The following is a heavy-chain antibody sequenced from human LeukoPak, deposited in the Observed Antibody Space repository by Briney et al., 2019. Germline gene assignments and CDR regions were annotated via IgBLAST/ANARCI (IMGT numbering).Heavy chain of an antibody. CDR2: IYYSGST. V-gene: IGHV4-59*08. CDR1: GGSIGSYY. Sequence: SETLSLTCTVSGGSIGSYYWSWIRQPPGKGLEWIGYIYYSGSTNYNPSLKSRVTISVDTSKNQFSLKLSSVTAADTAVYYCARHESRRQGMDVWGQGTTVTVSS. CDR3: ARHESRRQGMDV. J-gene: IGHJ6*02.